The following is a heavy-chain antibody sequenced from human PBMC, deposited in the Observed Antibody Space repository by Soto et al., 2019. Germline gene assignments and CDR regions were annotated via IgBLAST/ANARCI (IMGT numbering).Heavy chain of an antibody. J-gene: IGHJ6*02. D-gene: IGHD6-19*01. CDR3: ASGRRKILLAGTAYYYYGTDV. V-gene: IGHV1-69*13. CDR1: GGTFSSYA. CDR2: IIPIFGTA. Sequence: GASVKVSCKASGGTFSSYAISWVRQAPGQGLEWMGGIIPIFGTANYAQKFQGRVTITADESTSTAYMELSSLRSEDTAVYYCASGRRKILLAGTAYYYYGTDVLGQATTVTV.